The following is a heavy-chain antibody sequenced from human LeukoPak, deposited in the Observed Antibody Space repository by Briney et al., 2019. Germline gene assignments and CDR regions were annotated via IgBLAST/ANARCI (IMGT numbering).Heavy chain of an antibody. Sequence: SETLSLTCAVYGGSFSGYYWSSMRQPPGKGLEWIGEINHSGSTNYNPSLKSRVTISVDTSKNQFSLKLGSVTAADTAVYYCARGGRGFWSGYAARAFDIWGQGTMVTVSS. V-gene: IGHV4-34*01. D-gene: IGHD3-3*01. J-gene: IGHJ3*02. CDR2: INHSGST. CDR1: GGSFSGYY. CDR3: ARGGRGFWSGYAARAFDI.